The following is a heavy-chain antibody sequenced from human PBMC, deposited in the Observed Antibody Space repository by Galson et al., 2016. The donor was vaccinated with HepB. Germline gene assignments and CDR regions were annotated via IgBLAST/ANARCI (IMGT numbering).Heavy chain of an antibody. V-gene: IGHV3-23*01. Sequence: SLRLSCAASGFTFSSYAMSWVRQAPGKGLEWVSGISSSGDNINYADSVKGRFTISRDNSKHTLYLQMNSLRAEDTAVYYCAKDTRARSVAGTWDYWGQGTLGTVSS. CDR3: AKDTRARSVAGTWDY. CDR1: GFTFSSYA. J-gene: IGHJ4*02. CDR2: ISSSGDNI. D-gene: IGHD6-19*01.